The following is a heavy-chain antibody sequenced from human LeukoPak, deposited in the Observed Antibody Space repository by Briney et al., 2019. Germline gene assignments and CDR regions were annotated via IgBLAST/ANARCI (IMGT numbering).Heavy chain of an antibody. D-gene: IGHD3-10*01. J-gene: IGHJ6*02. CDR1: GFTLSSYA. Sequence: PGGSLRLSCVASGFTLSSYAMHWVRQAPGKGLEWVAVISYDGSNKYYADSVKGRFTISRDNSKNTLYLQMNSLRAEDTAVYYCAKDRGLGIYGSGRGYLGYYYYGMDVWGQGTTVTVSS. V-gene: IGHV3-30*18. CDR2: ISYDGSNK. CDR3: AKDRGLGIYGSGRGYLGYYYYGMDV.